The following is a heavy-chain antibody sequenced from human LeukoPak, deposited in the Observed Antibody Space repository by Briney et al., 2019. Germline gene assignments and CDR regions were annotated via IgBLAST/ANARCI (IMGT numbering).Heavy chain of an antibody. CDR3: ARSYDISPIDY. CDR1: GGSIGSGDYY. CDR2: IYYSGST. J-gene: IGHJ4*02. Sequence: SETLSLTCTVSGGSIGSGDYYWSWIRQPPGKGLEWIGYIYYSGSTCYNPSLKSRVTISVDTSKNQFSLKLSSVTAADTAVYYCARSYDISPIDYWGQGTLVTVSS. V-gene: IGHV4-30-4*08. D-gene: IGHD3-9*01.